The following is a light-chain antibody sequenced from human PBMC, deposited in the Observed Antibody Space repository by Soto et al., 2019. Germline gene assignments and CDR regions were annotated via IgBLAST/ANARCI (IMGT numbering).Light chain of an antibody. J-gene: IGKJ1*01. CDR1: QTIDSW. CDR3: QDYPSYSGR. V-gene: IGKV1-5*03. CDR2: KAS. Sequence: DIQMTQYPSPLSASVGDRVTITCRASQTIDSWLAWYQQRPGKPPNLLIYKASTLASGVPSRFSGSGSGTEFTLTINSLQPDDFVTYYSQDYPSYSGRLGQGGKVDI.